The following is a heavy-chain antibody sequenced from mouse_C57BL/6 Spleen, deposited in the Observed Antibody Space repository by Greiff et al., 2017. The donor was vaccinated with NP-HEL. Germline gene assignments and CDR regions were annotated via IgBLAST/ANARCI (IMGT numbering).Heavy chain of an antibody. CDR1: GFTFSSYA. J-gene: IGHJ3*01. CDR2: ISDGGSYT. CDR3: ARGHYYGSSWFAY. V-gene: IGHV5-4*03. D-gene: IGHD1-1*01. Sequence: EVKVVESGGGLVKPGGSLKLSCAASGFTFSSYAMSWVRQTPEKRLEWVATISDGGSYTYYPDNVKGRFTISRDNAKNNLYLQMSHLKSEDTAMYYCARGHYYGSSWFAYWGQGTLVTVSA.